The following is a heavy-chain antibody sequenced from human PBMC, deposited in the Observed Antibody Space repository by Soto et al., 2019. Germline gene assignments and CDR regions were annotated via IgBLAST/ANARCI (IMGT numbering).Heavy chain of an antibody. D-gene: IGHD3-3*02. CDR1: GFSFSNYV. CDR3: SGNNGGIFY. CDR2: ISSNGGTT. V-gene: IGHV3-64*01. Sequence: GGSLRLSCAASGFSFSNYVMYWVRQAPGKGLEHVSTISSNGGTTYYANSVKGRFTISRDNSKNTLFLEMGSLRAEDMALYYCSGNNGGIFYWGQGTLVTVSS. J-gene: IGHJ4*02.